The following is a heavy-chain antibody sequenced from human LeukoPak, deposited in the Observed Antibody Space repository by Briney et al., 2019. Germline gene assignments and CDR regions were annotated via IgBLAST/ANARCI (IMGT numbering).Heavy chain of an antibody. D-gene: IGHD5-12*01. V-gene: IGHV2-5*01. Sequence: MQSGPTLVNPTQTLTLTCTFSGFSLSTSGVGVGWIRQPPGKALEWLALIYWNDDKRYSPSLKSRLTISKDTSKNQVVLTMTSMDPVDTATYYCARSYSDYDYFNNWFDPWGQGTLVTVSS. J-gene: IGHJ5*02. CDR2: IYWNDDK. CDR1: GFSLSTSGVG. CDR3: ARSYSDYDYFNNWFDP.